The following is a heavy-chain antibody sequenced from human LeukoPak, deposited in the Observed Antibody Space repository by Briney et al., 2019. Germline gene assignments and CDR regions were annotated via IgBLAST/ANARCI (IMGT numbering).Heavy chain of an antibody. Sequence: PSETLSLTCTVPGVSISSYYWSWIRQPAGKGLEWIGRIYTSGSTNYNPSLKSRVTMSVDTSKNQFSLKLSSVTAADTAVYYCARESTAFGATHYIVYYFDYWGQGTLVTVSS. V-gene: IGHV4-4*07. CDR1: GVSISSYY. CDR2: IYTSGST. CDR3: ARESTAFGATHYIVYYFDY. J-gene: IGHJ4*02. D-gene: IGHD1-26*01.